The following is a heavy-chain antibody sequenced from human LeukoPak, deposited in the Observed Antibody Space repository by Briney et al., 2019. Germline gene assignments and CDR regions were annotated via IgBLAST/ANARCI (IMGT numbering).Heavy chain of an antibody. D-gene: IGHD2-15*01. Sequence: SETLSLTCTVYGGSFSGYYWSWIRQPPGKGLEWIGEINHSGSTNYNPSLKSRVTISVDTSKNQFSLKLSSVTAADTAVYYCAESPGYCSGGSCYHDYWGQGTLVTVSS. J-gene: IGHJ4*02. CDR3: AESPGYCSGGSCYHDY. CDR2: INHSGST. CDR1: GGSFSGYY. V-gene: IGHV4-34*01.